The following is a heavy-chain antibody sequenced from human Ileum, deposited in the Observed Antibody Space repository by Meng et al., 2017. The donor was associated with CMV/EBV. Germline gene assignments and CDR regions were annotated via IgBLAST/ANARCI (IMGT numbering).Heavy chain of an antibody. J-gene: IGHJ4*02. V-gene: IGHV6-1*01. CDR2: TYYRSKWYN. Sequence: LSCAISGDGVSSNSAAWHLIRQSPSRGLEWLGRTYYRSKWYNDYAVSVKSRITINPDTSRNQFSLKLNSVTPEETAVYHCARGTWGFLDSWGQGTLVTVSS. CDR3: ARGTWGFLDS. D-gene: IGHD7-27*01. CDR1: GDGVSSNSAA.